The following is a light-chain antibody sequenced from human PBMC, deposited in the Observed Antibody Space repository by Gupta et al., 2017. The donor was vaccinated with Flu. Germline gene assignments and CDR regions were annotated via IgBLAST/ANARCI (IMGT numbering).Light chain of an antibody. CDR2: QDS. J-gene: IGLJ1*01. CDR3: QGWDIRTGV. V-gene: IGLV3-1*01. Sequence: TCSGDQLADKDAWWFQQKPSQSPVVVICQDSKRPSGIPERFSNSNTRNTATLTINGTQAMGEADYCSQGWDIRTGVFGTGTKLTVL. CDR1: QLADKD.